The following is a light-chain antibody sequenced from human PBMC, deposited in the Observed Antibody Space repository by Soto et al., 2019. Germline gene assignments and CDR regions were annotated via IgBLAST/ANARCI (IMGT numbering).Light chain of an antibody. J-gene: IGLJ1*01. Sequence: LTPPASVSGSPGQSISISCIGTSSDVGAFNYVSWYQHHPGKAPQLIIYDVTSRPSGVSNRFSASKSGNTASLTISGLQAEDEADYYCSSYTTRNTEVFGTGTKVTVL. CDR3: SSYTTRNTEV. CDR1: SSDVGAFNY. V-gene: IGLV2-14*03. CDR2: DVT.